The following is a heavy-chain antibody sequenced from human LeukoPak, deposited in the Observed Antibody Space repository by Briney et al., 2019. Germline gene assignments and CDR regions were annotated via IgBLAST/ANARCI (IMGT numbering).Heavy chain of an antibody. CDR3: ARAPSEIGGYYPEYFRH. J-gene: IGHJ1*01. CDR2: IKSDGST. CDR1: GFTFSTYW. D-gene: IGHD3-22*01. V-gene: IGHV3-74*01. Sequence: HPGGSLRLSCAASGFTFSTYWMHWVRQAPRKGLVWVSRIKSDGSTNYADSVKGRFTISRDNAKNTVSLQMNSLRPEDTGVYYCARAPSEIGGYYPEYFRHWGQGTLVTVSS.